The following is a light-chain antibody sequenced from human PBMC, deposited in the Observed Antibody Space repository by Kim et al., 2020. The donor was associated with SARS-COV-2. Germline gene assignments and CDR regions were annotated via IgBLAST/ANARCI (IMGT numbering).Light chain of an antibody. J-gene: IGLJ1*01. CDR2: KDS. Sequence: SYELTQPSSVSVSPGQTARITCSGDVLAKKYARWFQQKPGQAPVLVIYKDSERPSGIPERFSGSSSGTTVTLTISGAQVEDEAVYYCYSAADKGVFG. CDR1: VLAKKY. V-gene: IGLV3-27*01. CDR3: YSAADKGV.